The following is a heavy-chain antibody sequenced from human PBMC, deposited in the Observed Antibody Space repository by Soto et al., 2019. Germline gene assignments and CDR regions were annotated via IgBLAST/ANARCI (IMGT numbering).Heavy chain of an antibody. J-gene: IGHJ4*02. D-gene: IGHD6-13*01. CDR2: VLRFLDIT. CDR1: GDTFSIYT. Sequence: QVQLVQSGSEVKKPGSSVRVSCKTSGDTFSIYTISWVRQAPGQGLEWMGRVLRFLDITSYSQRFQGRVTITADRSTTTAYMELTSLRSEDTAVYYCARDRDNSNWPNFDSWGQGTLVTVSS. CDR3: ARDRDNSNWPNFDS. V-gene: IGHV1-69*02.